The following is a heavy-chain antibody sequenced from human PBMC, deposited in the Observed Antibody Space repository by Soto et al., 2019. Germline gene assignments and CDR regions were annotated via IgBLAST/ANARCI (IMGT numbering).Heavy chain of an antibody. J-gene: IGHJ4*02. CDR3: ARVIAGSGYPFDY. Sequence: GGSLRLSCAASGFTFSSYGMHWVRQAPGKGLEWVAVIWYDGSNKYYADSVKGRFTISRDNSKNTLYLHMNSLRAEDTAVYYCARVIAGSGYPFDYWGQGTLVTVSS. D-gene: IGHD3-22*01. CDR2: IWYDGSNK. V-gene: IGHV3-33*01. CDR1: GFTFSSYG.